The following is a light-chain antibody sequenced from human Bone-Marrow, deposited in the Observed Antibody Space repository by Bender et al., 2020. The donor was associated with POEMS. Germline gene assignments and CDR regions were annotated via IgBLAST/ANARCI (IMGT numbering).Light chain of an antibody. CDR3: SSYTTSTVV. Sequence: QSALTQPASVSGSPGQSITISCTGTSTDVGGYNIVSWYQHHPGRAPKVMIYDVSNRPSGVSNRFSGSKSGNTASLTISGLQAEDEADYYCSSYTTSTVVFGGGTKLTVL. J-gene: IGLJ2*01. CDR1: STDVGGYNI. CDR2: DVS. V-gene: IGLV2-14*03.